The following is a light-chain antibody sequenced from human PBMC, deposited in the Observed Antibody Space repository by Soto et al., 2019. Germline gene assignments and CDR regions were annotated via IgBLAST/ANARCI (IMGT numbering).Light chain of an antibody. J-gene: IGKJ5*01. CDR2: GES. Sequence: EIVMTQSRATLSVSPGERATLSGRASQSVSSNLAWYQQKPGQAPRIIIYGESTRATGIPARFSGSGSGTEFPLTISSLQSEDFAVYYCQQYNNWPPITFGQGTRLEIK. CDR3: QQYNNWPPIT. V-gene: IGKV3-15*01. CDR1: QSVSSN.